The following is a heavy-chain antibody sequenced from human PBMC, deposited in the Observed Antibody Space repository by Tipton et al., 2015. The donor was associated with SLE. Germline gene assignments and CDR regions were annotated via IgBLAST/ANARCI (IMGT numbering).Heavy chain of an antibody. J-gene: IGHJ4*02. CDR2: IYYSGST. Sequence: TLSLTCTVSGGSISSYYWSWIRQPPGKGLEWIGYIYYSGSTNYNPSLKSRVTISVDTSKNQFSLKLSSVTAADTAVYYCALGAAAANFDYWGQGTLVTVFS. CDR3: ALGAAAANFDY. D-gene: IGHD6-13*01. CDR1: GGSISSYY. V-gene: IGHV4-59*08.